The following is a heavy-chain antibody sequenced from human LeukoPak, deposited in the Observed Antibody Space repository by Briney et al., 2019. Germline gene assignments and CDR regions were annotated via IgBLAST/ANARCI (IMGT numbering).Heavy chain of an antibody. V-gene: IGHV3-48*04. J-gene: IGHJ4*02. CDR2: ISSSSSTI. Sequence: PGGSLRLSCAASGFTFSSYSMNWVRQAPGKGLEWVSYISSSSSTIYYADSVKGRFTISRDNAKNSLYLQMNSLRAEDTAVYYCARDAKQWNFDYWGQGTLVTVSS. CDR1: GFTFSSYS. CDR3: ARDAKQWNFDY. D-gene: IGHD6-19*01.